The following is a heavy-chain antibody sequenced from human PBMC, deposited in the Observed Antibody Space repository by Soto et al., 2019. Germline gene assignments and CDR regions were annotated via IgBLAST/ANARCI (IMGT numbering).Heavy chain of an antibody. J-gene: IGHJ6*02. CDR3: ATAKRGYSYGQGYYYYYGMDV. CDR2: IYYSGST. Sequence: ETLSLTCTVSGGSISSYYWSWIRQPPGKGLEWIGYIYYSGSTNYNPSLKSRVTISVDTSKNQFSLKLSSVTAADTAVYYCATAKRGYSYGQGYYYYYGMDVWGQGTTVTVSS. V-gene: IGHV4-59*01. D-gene: IGHD5-18*01. CDR1: GGSISSYY.